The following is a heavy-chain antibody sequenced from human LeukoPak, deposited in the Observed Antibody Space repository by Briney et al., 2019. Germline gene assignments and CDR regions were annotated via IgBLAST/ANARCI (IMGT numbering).Heavy chain of an antibody. CDR1: GFTFSSYA. CDR2: IYSGGDT. CDR3: TRDPDG. V-gene: IGHV3-66*01. Sequence: GGSLRLSCAASGFTFSSYAMSWVRQAPGKGLEWVSVIYSGGDTFHAESVKGRFTLSRDNSKNILYLQMNSLRAEDTAVYYCTRDPDGWGQGTLVTVSS. J-gene: IGHJ4*02.